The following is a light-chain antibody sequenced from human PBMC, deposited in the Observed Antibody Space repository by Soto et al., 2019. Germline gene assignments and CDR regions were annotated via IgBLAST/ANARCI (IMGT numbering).Light chain of an antibody. CDR1: QSVRSSY. J-gene: IGKJ3*01. CDR3: QQYGSSLFT. Sequence: EIVLTQSPGTLSLSPGERATLSCRASQSVRSSYLAWYQQKPGQAPRLLIYGASTRATGIPDRFSGSGSGTDFTLTISRLEPEDFAVYYCQQYGSSLFTFGPGPKVDIK. CDR2: GAS. V-gene: IGKV3-20*01.